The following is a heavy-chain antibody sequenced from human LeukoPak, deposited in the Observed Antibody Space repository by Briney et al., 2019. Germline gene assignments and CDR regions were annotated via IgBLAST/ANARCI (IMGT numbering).Heavy chain of an antibody. J-gene: IGHJ4*02. CDR3: VRDDDRPDNGLDY. Sequence: GRSLRLSCAASGFTFDDYAMHWVRQAPGKGLEWVSGISWNSGSIGYADSVKGRFTISRDNAKNSLYLQMNSLRAEDTAVYYCVRDDDRPDNGLDYWGQGTLVTVSS. CDR1: GFTFDDYA. CDR2: ISWNSGSI. D-gene: IGHD3-22*01. V-gene: IGHV3-9*01.